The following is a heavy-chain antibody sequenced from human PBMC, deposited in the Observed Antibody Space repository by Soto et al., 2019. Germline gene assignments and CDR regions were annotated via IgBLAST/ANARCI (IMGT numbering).Heavy chain of an antibody. D-gene: IGHD5-12*01. Sequence: QVQLQQWGAGLLKPSETLSLNCAVTGGSLSGYYWSWIRQPPGKGLEWIGEVKDGGHTNYSPSLRGPVTISSDTSTNQLYLRLNSATAADTGVYDCARGPEGAVATHWDQGSLVTVSS. CDR3: ARGPEGAVATH. J-gene: IGHJ4*02. V-gene: IGHV4-34*01. CDR2: VKDGGHT. CDR1: GGSLSGYY.